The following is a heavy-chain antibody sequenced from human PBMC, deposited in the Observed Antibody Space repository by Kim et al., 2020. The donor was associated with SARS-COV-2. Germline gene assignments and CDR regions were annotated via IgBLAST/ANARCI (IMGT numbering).Heavy chain of an antibody. Sequence: SDKYTVTPVKGRFTLSRDNSKNTLYLQMNSLGAEDTAVYYCARDSYGMDVWGQGTTVTVSS. V-gene: IGHV3-30*01. CDR2: SDK. J-gene: IGHJ6*02. CDR3: ARDSYGMDV.